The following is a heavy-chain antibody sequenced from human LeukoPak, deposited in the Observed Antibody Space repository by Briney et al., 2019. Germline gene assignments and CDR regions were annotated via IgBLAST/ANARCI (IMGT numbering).Heavy chain of an antibody. CDR2: ISYDASNK. J-gene: IGHJ4*02. Sequence: PGGSLRLSCAASGFTFSAFAMHWARQAPGKGLEWVAAISYDASNKYYAVSVRGRFTISRDNSKNTLNLQMNSLRAEDTAVYYCAKGRDGYNILDYWGQGTLVTVSS. D-gene: IGHD5-24*01. CDR3: AKGRDGYNILDY. CDR1: GFTFSAFA. V-gene: IGHV3-30-3*01.